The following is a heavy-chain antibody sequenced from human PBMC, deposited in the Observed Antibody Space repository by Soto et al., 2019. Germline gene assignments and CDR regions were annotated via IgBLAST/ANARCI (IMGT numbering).Heavy chain of an antibody. CDR1: GGSINSRSHY. Sequence: QLQLQESGPGLVKSSETLSLTCTVSGGSINSRSHYWGWIRQPPGKGLEWIGSIYYSGKTYDNPSLKSRVTTSVDTSNNQCSLRLSSVTAADTALYYCARLLYDSRGYYYFDLWGQGTLVTVSS. V-gene: IGHV4-39*01. D-gene: IGHD3-22*01. CDR2: IYYSGKT. J-gene: IGHJ4*02. CDR3: ARLLYDSRGYYYFDL.